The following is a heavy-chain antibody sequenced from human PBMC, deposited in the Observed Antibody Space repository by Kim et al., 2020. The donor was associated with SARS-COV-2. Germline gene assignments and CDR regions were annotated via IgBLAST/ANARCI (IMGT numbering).Heavy chain of an antibody. D-gene: IGHD2-2*01. V-gene: IGHV4-34*01. Sequence: SETLSLTCAVYGGSFSGYYWSWIRQPPGKGLEWIGEINHSGSTNYNPSLKSRVPISVNTSKNQFSLKLGSVTAADTAGYYWARTPLVPAVAPREKGMDV. CDR1: GGSFSGYY. CDR2: INHSGST. J-gene: IGHJ6*01. CDR3: ARTPLVPAVAPREKGMDV.